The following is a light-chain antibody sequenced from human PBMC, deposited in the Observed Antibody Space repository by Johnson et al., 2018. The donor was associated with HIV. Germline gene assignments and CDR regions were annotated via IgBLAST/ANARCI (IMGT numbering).Light chain of an antibody. V-gene: IGLV1-51*01. CDR2: DNN. CDR3: GTWDGSMSGYV. CDR1: SSNIGNNY. Sequence: QSVLSQPPSVSAAAGQKVTISCSGSSSNIGNNYVFWYQQFPVTAPKLLIYDNNKRPSGIPDRFSGSKSGTSATLGITGLQTGDEADYYCGTWDGSMSGYVFGTGTKVTVL. J-gene: IGLJ1*01.